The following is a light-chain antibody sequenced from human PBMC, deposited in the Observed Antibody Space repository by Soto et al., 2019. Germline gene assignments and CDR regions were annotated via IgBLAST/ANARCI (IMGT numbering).Light chain of an antibody. CDR1: SSNIGNNY. CDR3: GTWVSGLRAGV. V-gene: IGLV1-51*02. J-gene: IGLJ1*01. CDR2: ENN. Sequence: QSVLTQPPSVSAAPGQKVTISCSGSSSNIGNNYVSWSQQLPGTAPKLLIYENNKRPSGIPDRFSGSKSGTSATLGITGLETGDEADYYCGTWVSGLRAGVFGTGTQLTVL.